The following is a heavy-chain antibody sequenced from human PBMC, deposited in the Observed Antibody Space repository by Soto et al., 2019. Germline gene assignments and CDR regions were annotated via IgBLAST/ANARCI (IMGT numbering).Heavy chain of an antibody. Sequence: GGSLRLSCAASGFTFSSYGMHWVRQAPGKGLEWVAVIWYDGSNKYYADSVKGRFTISRDNSKNTLYLQMNSLRAEDTAVYYCARDIGWIPNPISWFDPWGQGTLVTISS. CDR1: GFTFSSYG. CDR2: IWYDGSNK. V-gene: IGHV3-33*01. CDR3: ARDIGWIPNPISWFDP. J-gene: IGHJ5*02. D-gene: IGHD5-18*01.